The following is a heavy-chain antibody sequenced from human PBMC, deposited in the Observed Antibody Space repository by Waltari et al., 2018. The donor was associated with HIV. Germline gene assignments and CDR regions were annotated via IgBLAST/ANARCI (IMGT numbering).Heavy chain of an antibody. D-gene: IGHD3-22*01. CDR2: IKPDGSET. CDR3: AREYFYESSGYYYRSTFDY. Sequence: EVQLVESGGGLVQPGESLRLSCAASGFTFSSHWMSWVRQAPGKGQEWVANIKPDGSETYYVDSVKGRFTISRDNAKTSLYLQMNSLRAEDTAVYFCAREYFYESSGYYYRSTFDYWGQGTLVTVSS. J-gene: IGHJ4*02. V-gene: IGHV3-7*01. CDR1: GFTFSSHW.